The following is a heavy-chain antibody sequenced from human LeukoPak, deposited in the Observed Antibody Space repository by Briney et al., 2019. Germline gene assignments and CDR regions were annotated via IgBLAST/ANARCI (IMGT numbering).Heavy chain of an antibody. D-gene: IGHD2-2*01. V-gene: IGHV3-23*01. CDR2: IGGSGSTT. CDR3: AKQVVPAAHIDY. Sequence: PGGSLRLSCAASGFTFSSYAMSWVRQAPGKGLEWVSAIGGSGSTTYYADSVKGRFTISRDNSKNTLYLQMNSLRAEDTAVYYCAKQVVPAAHIDYWGQGTLVTVSS. J-gene: IGHJ4*02. CDR1: GFTFSSYA.